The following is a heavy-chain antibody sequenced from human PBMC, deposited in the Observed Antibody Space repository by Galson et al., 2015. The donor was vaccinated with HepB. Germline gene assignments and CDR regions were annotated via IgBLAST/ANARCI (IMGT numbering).Heavy chain of an antibody. CDR3: TTENRAVDTAMFY. D-gene: IGHD5-18*01. J-gene: IGHJ4*02. CDR1: GFTFSNAW. V-gene: IGHV3-15*01. Sequence: SLRLSCAASGFTFSNAWMSWVRQAPGKGLEWVGRIKSKTDGGTTDYAAPVKGRFTISRDDSKNTLYLQMNSLKTEDTAVYYCTTENRAVDTAMFYWGQGTLVTVSS. CDR2: IKSKTDGGTT.